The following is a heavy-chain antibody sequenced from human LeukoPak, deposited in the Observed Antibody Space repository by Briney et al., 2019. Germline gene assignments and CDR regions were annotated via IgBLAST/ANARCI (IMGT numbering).Heavy chain of an antibody. D-gene: IGHD5-18*01. Sequence: AASVEVSCKASGGTFSSYAISWVRQAPGQGLEWMGRIIPILGIANYAQKFQGRVTITADKSTSTAYMELSSLRSEDTAVYYCARDLMDTAMVDYWGQGTLVTVSS. CDR2: IIPILGIA. V-gene: IGHV1-69*04. CDR3: ARDLMDTAMVDY. CDR1: GGTFSSYA. J-gene: IGHJ4*02.